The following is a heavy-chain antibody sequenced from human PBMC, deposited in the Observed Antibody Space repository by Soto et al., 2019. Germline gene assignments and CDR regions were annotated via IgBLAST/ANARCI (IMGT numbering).Heavy chain of an antibody. CDR2: INVYNGNT. CDR1: GYTFTNYG. V-gene: IGHV1-18*01. Sequence: QVQLVQSGGEVKQPGASVKVSCKASGYTFTNYGISWVRQAPGQGLEWRVWINVYNGNTKYAQKVQGRVTMTTDTSTSTAYMELRSLRSDDTAVYYCARGVGSGSYYNQYNWFDPWGQGTLVTVSS. CDR3: ARGVGSGSYYNQYNWFDP. J-gene: IGHJ5*02. D-gene: IGHD3-10*01.